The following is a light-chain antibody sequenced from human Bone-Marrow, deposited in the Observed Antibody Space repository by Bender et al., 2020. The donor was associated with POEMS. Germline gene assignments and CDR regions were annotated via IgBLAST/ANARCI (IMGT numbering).Light chain of an antibody. J-gene: IGLJ2*01. CDR2: DDR. Sequence: SYELTQAPSVSVAPGQTARITCGGSNIGSYSVQWYQQKSGQAPVLVVYDDRDRPSGIPERFSGSNSGNTAPLTISWVEAGDEADYYCQVWHSSSGRGVVFGGGTKLTVL. V-gene: IGLV3-21*02. CDR3: QVWHSSSGRGVV. CDR1: NIGSYS.